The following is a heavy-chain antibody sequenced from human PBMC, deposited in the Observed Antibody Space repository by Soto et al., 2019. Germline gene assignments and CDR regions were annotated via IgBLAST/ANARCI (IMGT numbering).Heavy chain of an antibody. J-gene: IGHJ4*02. CDR2: ISGSGHAT. D-gene: IGHD3-22*01. V-gene: IGHV3-23*01. CDR3: AKGRYFDSSGGCANY. CDR1: GFIFDNYA. Sequence: EVKLSESGGGFIPPGASARLSCITSGFIFDNYAMSWVRQSPRRGLEWVAAISGSGHATYYTQSVQGRFIISRDKSKKTVFPQMNNLRAEDTAVYYCAKGRYFDSSGGCANYWGLGTLVTGSS.